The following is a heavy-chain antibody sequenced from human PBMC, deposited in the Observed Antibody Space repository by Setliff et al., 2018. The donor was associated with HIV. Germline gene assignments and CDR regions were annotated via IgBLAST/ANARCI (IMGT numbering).Heavy chain of an antibody. CDR2: IDPSGSRI. V-gene: IGHV3-23*01. Sequence: PGGSLRLSCAASEFTLSGYSMSWVRQVPGKGLEWVSAIDPSGSRIFYSDSVKGRFTISRDNSKNTLYLQMNSLTAEDTAVYYCAREAYRLPWIDNWGQGTLVTVSS. CDR3: AREAYRLPWIDN. J-gene: IGHJ4*02. D-gene: IGHD1-1*01. CDR1: EFTLSGYS.